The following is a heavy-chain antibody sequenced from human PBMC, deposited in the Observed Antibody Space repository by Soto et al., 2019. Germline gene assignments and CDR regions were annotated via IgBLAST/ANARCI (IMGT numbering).Heavy chain of an antibody. CDR3: AKDMVRGVIPPILDY. D-gene: IGHD3-10*01. Sequence: SETLSLTCAVSGGSISSGGYSWSWIRQPPGKGLEWIGYIYHSGSTYYNPSLKSRVTISVDRSKNQFSLKLSSVTAADTAVYYCAKDMVRGVIPPILDYWGQGTLVTVSS. CDR1: GGSISSGGYS. CDR2: IYHSGST. J-gene: IGHJ4*02. V-gene: IGHV4-30-2*01.